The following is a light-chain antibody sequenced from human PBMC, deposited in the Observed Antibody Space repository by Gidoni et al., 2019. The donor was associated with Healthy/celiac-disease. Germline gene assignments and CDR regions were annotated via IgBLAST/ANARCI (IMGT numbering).Light chain of an antibody. J-gene: IGKJ2*01. Sequence: EIVMTKTPAPLSVSPGERATLSCRASQSVSSNLAWYQQKPGQAPRLLIYGASTRATGIPARFSGSGSGTEFTLTISSLQSEDFAVYYCQQYNNWPRTFGQGTKLEIK. V-gene: IGKV3D-15*01. CDR2: GAS. CDR3: QQYNNWPRT. CDR1: QSVSSN.